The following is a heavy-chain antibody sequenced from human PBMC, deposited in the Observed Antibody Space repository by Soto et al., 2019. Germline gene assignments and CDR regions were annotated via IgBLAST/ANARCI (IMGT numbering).Heavy chain of an antibody. D-gene: IGHD6-13*01. Sequence: QVQLVESGGGLVKPGGSLRLSCAASGFTFSDYYMSWIRQAPGKGLEWVSYISSSSSYTNYADSVKGRFTISRDNAKNSLYLQMNRLGAEDTAVYYCARVRPPGYSSTWYYFDYWGQGTLVTVSS. CDR2: ISSSSSYT. J-gene: IGHJ4*02. V-gene: IGHV3-11*05. CDR1: GFTFSDYY. CDR3: ARVRPPGYSSTWYYFDY.